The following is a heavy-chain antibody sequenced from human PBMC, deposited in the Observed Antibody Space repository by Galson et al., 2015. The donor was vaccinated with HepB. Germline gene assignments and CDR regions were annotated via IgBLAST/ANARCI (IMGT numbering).Heavy chain of an antibody. J-gene: IGHJ4*02. D-gene: IGHD4-23*01. CDR2: IYHSGTT. CDR3: ARRIGGYFDS. Sequence: SETLSLTCAVSGGSFSSTNWWSWVRQSPGKGLEWIGEIYHSGTTNYNPSLRSRVTISVDKSKNQFSLKLSSVTAADTAVYYCARRIGGYFDSWGQGTLVTVSP. CDR1: GGSFSSTNW. V-gene: IGHV4-4*02.